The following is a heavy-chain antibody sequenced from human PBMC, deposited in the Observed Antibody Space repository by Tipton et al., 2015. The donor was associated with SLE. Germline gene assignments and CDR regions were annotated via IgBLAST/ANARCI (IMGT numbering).Heavy chain of an antibody. V-gene: IGHV4-61*09. CDR3: ARDYHYDSSRRAFDI. J-gene: IGHJ3*02. CDR2: IYTSGST. Sequence: TLSLTCTVSGGSISSGSYYWSWIRQPAGKGLEWIGYIYTSGSTNYNPSLKSRVTISVDTSKNQFSLKLSSVTAADTAVYYCARDYHYDSSRRAFDIWGQGTIVTVSS. CDR1: GGSISSGSYY. D-gene: IGHD3-22*01.